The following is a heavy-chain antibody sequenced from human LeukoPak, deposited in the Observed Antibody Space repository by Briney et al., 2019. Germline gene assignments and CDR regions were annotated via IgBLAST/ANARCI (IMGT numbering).Heavy chain of an antibody. CDR2: IYYSGST. J-gene: IGHJ5*02. V-gene: IGHV4-39*01. CDR1: GGSISSSSYY. Sequence: SETLSLTCTVSGGSISSSSYYWGWIRQPPGRGLEWIGSIYYSGSTYYNPSLKSRVTISVDTSKNQFSLKLSSVTAADTAVYYCARGLSYYYDSSGYPNWFDPWGQGTLVTVSS. CDR3: ARGLSYYYDSSGYPNWFDP. D-gene: IGHD3-22*01.